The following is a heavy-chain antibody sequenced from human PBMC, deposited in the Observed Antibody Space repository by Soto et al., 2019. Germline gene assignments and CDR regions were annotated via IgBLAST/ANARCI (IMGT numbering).Heavy chain of an antibody. V-gene: IGHV3-15*01. J-gene: IGHJ4*02. D-gene: IGHD4-4*01. CDR2: IKSDAYGGAI. Sequence: EVQLVESGGGLVKPGGSLRLSCAGSGFTFSNAWMSWVRRAPGQGLEWVGRIKSDAYGGAIDYAAPVKGRFTISRDDSKNTLFLQMNNLRAEATAVYSCTPTTGRLDPTKNQLWGQGPPVIVSS. CDR3: TPTTGRLDPTKNQL. CDR1: GFTFSNAW.